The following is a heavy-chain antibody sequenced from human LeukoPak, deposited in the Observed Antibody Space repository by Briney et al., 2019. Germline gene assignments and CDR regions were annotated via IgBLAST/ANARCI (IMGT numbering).Heavy chain of an antibody. CDR2: IKQDGSEI. CDR1: GFTFSNYW. V-gene: IGHV3-7*01. Sequence: GGSLRLSCVASGFTFSNYWMSWVRQAPGKGLEWVANIKQDGSEIYYVGSVKGRFTISRDNAKTSLYLQMNSLRAEDTAMYYCARGVNRPNYYYYGMDVWGQGTTVTVSS. J-gene: IGHJ6*02. D-gene: IGHD4-11*01. CDR3: ARGVNRPNYYYYGMDV.